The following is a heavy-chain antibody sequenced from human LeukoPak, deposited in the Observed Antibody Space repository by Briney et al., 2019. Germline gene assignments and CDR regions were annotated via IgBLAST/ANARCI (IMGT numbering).Heavy chain of an antibody. CDR1: GRSISSYY. D-gene: IGHD4-17*01. CDR3: ARGGYDYGDYVFDY. CDR2: IYYSGST. J-gene: IGHJ4*02. Sequence: PSETLSLTCTVSGRSISSYYWSWIRPPPGKGREWIGYIYYSGSTNYSPSLKSRLTISVDTSKNHSSLKLSSVRAAGTTVYYCARGGYDYGDYVFDYWGQGTLVTVSS. V-gene: IGHV4-59*01.